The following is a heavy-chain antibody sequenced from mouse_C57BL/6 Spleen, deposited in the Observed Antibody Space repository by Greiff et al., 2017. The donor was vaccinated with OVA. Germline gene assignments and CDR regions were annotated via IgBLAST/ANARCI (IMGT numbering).Heavy chain of an antibody. CDR2: IRNKANGYTT. CDR1: GFTFTDYY. J-gene: IGHJ4*01. V-gene: IGHV7-3*01. Sequence: EVKLMESGGGLVQPGGCLSLSCAASGFTFTDYYMSWVRQPPGKALEWLGFIRNKANGYTTEYSASVKGRFTISRDNSQSILYLHMNALRAEDSATYYCARYIHAMDYWGQGTSVTVSS. CDR3: ARYIHAMDY.